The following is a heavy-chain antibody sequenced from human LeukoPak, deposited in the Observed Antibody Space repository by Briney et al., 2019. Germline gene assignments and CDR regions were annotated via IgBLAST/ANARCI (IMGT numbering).Heavy chain of an antibody. J-gene: IGHJ4*02. D-gene: IGHD3-10*01. CDR1: GFTFSSYG. CDR3: AGNYGPYYFDY. V-gene: IGHV3-33*01. Sequence: GRSLRLSCAASGFTFSSYGMHWVRQAPGKGLEWVAVIWHDGSNKYYADSVKGRFTISRDNSKNTLYLQMNSLRAEDTAVYYCAGNYGPYYFDYWGQGTLVTVSS. CDR2: IWHDGSNK.